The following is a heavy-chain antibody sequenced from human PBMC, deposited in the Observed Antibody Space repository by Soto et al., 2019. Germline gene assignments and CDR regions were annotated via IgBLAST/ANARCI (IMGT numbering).Heavy chain of an antibody. CDR3: ARLKIVALTFDY. Sequence: SVTLSLTCAVSGGSISSGGYSWSWIRQPPGKGLEWIGYIYHSGSTYYNPSLKSRVTISVDRSKNQFSLKLSSVTAADTAVYYCARLKIVALTFDYWGQGTLVTVSS. CDR1: GGSISSGGYS. CDR2: IYHSGST. D-gene: IGHD3-22*01. J-gene: IGHJ4*02. V-gene: IGHV4-30-2*01.